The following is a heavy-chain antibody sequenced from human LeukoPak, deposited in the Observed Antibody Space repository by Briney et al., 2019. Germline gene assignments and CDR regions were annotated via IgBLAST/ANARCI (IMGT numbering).Heavy chain of an antibody. CDR3: ASLSPYSGEPRDFDY. CDR1: GYTFTGYY. D-gene: IGHD1-26*01. Sequence: GASVKVSCKASGYTFTGYYMHWVRQAPGQGLEWMGWINPNSGGTNYAQKFQGRVTMARDTSISTAYMELSRLTSDDTAVYYCASLSPYSGEPRDFDYWGQGTLVTVSS. V-gene: IGHV1-2*02. CDR2: INPNSGGT. J-gene: IGHJ4*02.